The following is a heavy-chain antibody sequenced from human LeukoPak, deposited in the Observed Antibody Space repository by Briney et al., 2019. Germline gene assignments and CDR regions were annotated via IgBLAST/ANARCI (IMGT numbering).Heavy chain of an antibody. J-gene: IGHJ4*02. D-gene: IGHD6-19*01. V-gene: IGHV3-21*01. CDR1: GFTFSSYS. CDR2: TSSSSSYI. Sequence: GGSLRLSCAASGFTFSSYSMNWVRQAPGKGLEWVSSTSSSSSYIYYADSVKGRFTISRDNAKNSLYLQMNSLRAEDTAVYYCARDITGYSSGGLGYWGQGTLVTVSS. CDR3: ARDITGYSSGGLGY.